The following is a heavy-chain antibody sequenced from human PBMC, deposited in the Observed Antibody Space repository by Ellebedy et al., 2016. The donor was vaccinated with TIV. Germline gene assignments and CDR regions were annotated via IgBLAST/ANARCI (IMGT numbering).Heavy chain of an antibody. D-gene: IGHD1-26*01. CDR1: GYTFTGYY. J-gene: IGHJ3*02. CDR2: INPNSGGT. Sequence: ASVKVSXKASGYTFTGYYMHWVRQAPGQGLEWMGWINPNSGGTNYAQKFQGRVTMTRDTSISTAYMELSRLRSDDTAVYYCARVGATLLEAFDIWGQGTMVTVSS. CDR3: ARVGATLLEAFDI. V-gene: IGHV1-2*02.